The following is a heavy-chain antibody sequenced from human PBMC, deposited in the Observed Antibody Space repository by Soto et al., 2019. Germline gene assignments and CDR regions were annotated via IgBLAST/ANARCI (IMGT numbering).Heavy chain of an antibody. V-gene: IGHV3-23*01. CDR2: ISGSDGST. CDR1: GFTFSSYA. Sequence: GSLRLSCAASGFTFSSYAMSWVRQGPGWGVEWVSVISGSDGSTYYADSVKGRSTISRDNAKNTLYLQMNSLRAEDKAVYYCAKDPPIDPWGQGTLVTVSS. J-gene: IGHJ5*02. CDR3: AKDPPIDP.